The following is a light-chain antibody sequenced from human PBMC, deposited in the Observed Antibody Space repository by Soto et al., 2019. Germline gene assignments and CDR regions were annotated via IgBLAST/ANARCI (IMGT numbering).Light chain of an antibody. V-gene: IGLV2-14*01. J-gene: IGLJ3*02. CDR3: SSYTSSSPLVV. CDR1: SSDVGGYNY. Sequence: QSALTQPASVSGSPGQSITISCTGTSSDVGGYNYVSWYQQHPGKAPKVMIYDVSNRPSGISNRFFGSKSGNTASLTISGLQAEDEADYYCSSYTSSSPLVVFGGGTKLTVL. CDR2: DVS.